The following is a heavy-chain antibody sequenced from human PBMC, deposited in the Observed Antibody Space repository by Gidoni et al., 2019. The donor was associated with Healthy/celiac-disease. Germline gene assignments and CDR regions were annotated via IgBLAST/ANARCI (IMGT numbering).Heavy chain of an antibody. V-gene: IGHV3-66*01. CDR2: IYSGGST. J-gene: IGHJ4*02. D-gene: IGHD3-10*01. CDR3: VRGGARIYGLDY. CDR1: GFIVSSNY. Sequence: EVQLVESGGGLVQPGGSLRLSCAAYGFIVSSNYMSWGRQASGKGLEWVSVIYSGGSTDYADSVKGRFTISIVYSKNTLYLQMNSLRAEDTAVYYCVRGGARIYGLDYCGQGTLVTVSS.